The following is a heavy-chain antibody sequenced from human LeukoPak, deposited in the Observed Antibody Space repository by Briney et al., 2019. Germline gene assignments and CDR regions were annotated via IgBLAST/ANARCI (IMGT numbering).Heavy chain of an antibody. CDR3: ANLNYYDSSMED. Sequence: GGSLRLSCAASGFTFSSYAMSWVRQAPGKGLEWVSAISGSGGSTYYADSVKGRSTISRDNSKNTLYLQMNSLRAEDTAAYYCANLNYYDSSMEDWGQGTLVTVSS. V-gene: IGHV3-23*01. CDR1: GFTFSSYA. J-gene: IGHJ4*02. CDR2: ISGSGGST. D-gene: IGHD3-22*01.